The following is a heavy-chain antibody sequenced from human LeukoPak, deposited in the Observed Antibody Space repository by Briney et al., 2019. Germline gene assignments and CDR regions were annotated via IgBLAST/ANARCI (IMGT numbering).Heavy chain of an antibody. CDR2: VSGSGTGA. CDR1: GFTFSRHA. Sequence: GGSLRLSCAASGFTFSRHAMSWVRQAPGKGLEWVSVVSGSGTGAFYADSVKGRFTISRDNSKNTLYLQLNSLRVEDTAVYYCAKNRGAGSHYYHHMNVWGKGTTVTVSS. CDR3: AKNRGAGSHYYHHMNV. V-gene: IGHV3-23*01. D-gene: IGHD1-26*01. J-gene: IGHJ6*03.